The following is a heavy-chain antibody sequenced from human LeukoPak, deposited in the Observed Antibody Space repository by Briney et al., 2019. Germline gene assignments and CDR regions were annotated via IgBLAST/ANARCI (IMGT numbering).Heavy chain of an antibody. V-gene: IGHV1-46*01. J-gene: IGHJ4*02. CDR2: INPSGGST. Sequence: ASVKVSCKASGYTFTSYYMHWVRQAPGQGLEWMGIINPSGGSTSYAQKFQGRVTMTRDTSTSTVYMELSSLRSEDTAVYYCARDHGYSSSWYQFGVDYFDYWGQGTLVTVSS. CDR3: ARDHGYSSSWYQFGVDYFDY. CDR1: GYTFTSYY. D-gene: IGHD6-13*01.